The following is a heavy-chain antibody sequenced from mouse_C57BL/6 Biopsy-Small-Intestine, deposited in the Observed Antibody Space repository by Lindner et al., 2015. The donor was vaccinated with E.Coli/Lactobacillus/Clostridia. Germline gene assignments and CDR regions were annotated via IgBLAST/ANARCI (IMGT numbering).Heavy chain of an antibody. J-gene: IGHJ2*01. D-gene: IGHD4-1*02. V-gene: IGHV1-82*01. CDR3: ARWGLNWHFFDY. CDR2: IYPGDGDT. CDR1: GYAFSSSR. Sequence: VQLQESGPELVKPGASVKTSCKASGYAFSSSRMNWVKQRPGKGLEWIGRIYPGDGDTNYHGRFKGRATLTVDTSSSTAYMELHSLTSEDSAVYFCARWGLNWHFFDYWGQGTTLTVSS.